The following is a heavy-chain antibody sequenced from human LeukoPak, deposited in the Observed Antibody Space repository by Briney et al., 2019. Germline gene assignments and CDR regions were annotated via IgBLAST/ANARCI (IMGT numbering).Heavy chain of an antibody. CDR3: ARDADYYDSSGYYSDAFDI. J-gene: IGHJ3*02. CDR1: GFTFSNYN. D-gene: IGHD3-22*01. V-gene: IGHV3-48*01. CDR2: ISGSSSII. Sequence: GGSLRLSCAASGFTFSNYNMNWVRQAPGKGLEWVSYISGSSSIIYYADSVKGRFTISRDNAKNSLYLQMNSLRAEDTAVYYCARDADYYDSSGYYSDAFDIWGQGTMVTVSS.